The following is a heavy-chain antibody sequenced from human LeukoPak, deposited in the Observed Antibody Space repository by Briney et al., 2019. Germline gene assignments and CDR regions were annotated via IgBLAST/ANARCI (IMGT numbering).Heavy chain of an antibody. CDR2: INPNSGGT. Sequence: ASVKVSCKASGYTFTGYYMHWVRQAPGQGLEWMGWINPNSGGTNYAQKFQGRVTMTRDTSISTAYMELSRLRSDDTAVYYCARYVATMSYMDAWGKGTTVTVSS. V-gene: IGHV1-2*02. CDR3: ARYVATMSYMDA. D-gene: IGHD5-12*01. CDR1: GYTFTGYY. J-gene: IGHJ6*03.